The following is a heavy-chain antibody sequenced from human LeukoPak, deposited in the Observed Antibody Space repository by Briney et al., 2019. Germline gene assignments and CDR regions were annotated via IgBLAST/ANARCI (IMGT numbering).Heavy chain of an antibody. V-gene: IGHV3-48*02. CDR2: ISTGSSTI. J-gene: IGHJ6*02. CDR3: AGGYYYGMDV. CDR1: GFTFSGYS. Sequence: GGSLRLSCAASGFTFSGYSMNWVRQAPGQGLEWVSYISTGSSTIYYADSVKGRFTISRDNAKNSLYLQMNSLRDEDTAVYYCAGGYYYGMDVWGQGTTVTVSS.